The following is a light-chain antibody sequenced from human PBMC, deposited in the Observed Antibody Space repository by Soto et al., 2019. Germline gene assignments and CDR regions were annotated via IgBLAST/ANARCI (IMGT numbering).Light chain of an antibody. J-gene: IGLJ1*01. CDR2: GNS. V-gene: IGLV1-40*01. CDR3: QSYDSSMSAYV. CDR1: SSNIGAGYD. Sequence: QSVLAQPPSVSGAPGQKVTISCTGSSSNIGAGYDLHWYQQLPGTAPKLLLYGNSNRPSGVPDRFSGSKSGTPASLAITGLQAEDEADYYCQSYDSSMSAYVFGPGTKVTVL.